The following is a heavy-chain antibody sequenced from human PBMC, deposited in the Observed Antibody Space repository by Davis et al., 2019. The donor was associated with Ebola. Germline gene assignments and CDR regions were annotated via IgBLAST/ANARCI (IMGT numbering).Heavy chain of an antibody. J-gene: IGHJ5*02. D-gene: IGHD4-17*01. CDR3: ARENDYGDEGGWFDP. CDR1: GYSINRGFT. V-gene: IGHV4-38-2*02. Sequence: MPSETLSLTCTVSGYSINRGFTWGWIRQPPGKGLEWIGSIYHSGSTNYSPSLKSRVTISADTSKNQFSLRLKSVTAADTAMYYCARENDYGDEGGWFDPWGQGTLVTVSS. CDR2: IYHSGST.